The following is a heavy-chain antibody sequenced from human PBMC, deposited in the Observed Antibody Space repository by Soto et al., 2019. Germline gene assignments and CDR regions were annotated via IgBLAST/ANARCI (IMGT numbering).Heavy chain of an antibody. V-gene: IGHV1-8*01. Sequence: ASVKVSCKASGYTFTSYDINWVRQATGQGLEWMGWMNPNIGNTGYAQKFQGRVTMTRNTSISTAYMELSSLRSEDTAVYYCARVKDADDAFDIWGQGTMVTVSS. CDR1: GYTFTSYD. J-gene: IGHJ3*02. CDR3: ARVKDADDAFDI. CDR2: MNPNIGNT.